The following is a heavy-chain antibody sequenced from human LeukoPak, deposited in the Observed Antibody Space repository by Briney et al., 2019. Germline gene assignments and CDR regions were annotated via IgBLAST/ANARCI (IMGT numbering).Heavy chain of an antibody. CDR3: TGLRDY. J-gene: IGHJ4*02. D-gene: IGHD5/OR15-5a*01. Sequence: GGSLRLSCAASGFSFTESYMDWVRQAPGKGLEWVGRSGNKGNSYTTEYAASMKGRFIISRDESKNSLYLQMNSLKTEDTAVYYCTGLRDYWGQGTLVTVSS. CDR1: GFSFTESY. CDR2: SGNKGNSYTT. V-gene: IGHV3-72*01.